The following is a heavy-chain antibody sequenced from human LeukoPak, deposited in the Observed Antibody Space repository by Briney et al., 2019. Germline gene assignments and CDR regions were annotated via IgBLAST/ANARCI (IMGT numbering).Heavy chain of an antibody. D-gene: IGHD6-13*01. CDR3: AKGAAAGKVDWFDP. Sequence: GRTLRPSCEASGFTFSNFAMMWVRQAPGTGLQWVSTITGYGATFYADSVRGRFTIFRDTSMNTLFLQMNSLGAEDTAVYYCAKGAAAGKVDWFDPWGQGTLVTVSS. CDR1: GFTFSNFA. V-gene: IGHV3-23*01. CDR2: ITGYGAT. J-gene: IGHJ5*02.